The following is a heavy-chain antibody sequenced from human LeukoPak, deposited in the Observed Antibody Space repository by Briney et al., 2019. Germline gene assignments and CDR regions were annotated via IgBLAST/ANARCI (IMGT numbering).Heavy chain of an antibody. CDR2: ISSSSSYI. Sequence: GGSLRLSCAASGFSFRSYNMTWVRQAPGKGLEWLSSISSSSSYIYYADAVKGRFTISRDNAKNSLYLQMNSLRAEDTAVYYCASVPPYDILTGYVLYYFDYGDQGTLVTVS. V-gene: IGHV3-21*06. D-gene: IGHD3-9*01. J-gene: IGHJ4*02. CDR1: GFSFRSYN. CDR3: ASVPPYDILTGYVLYYFDY.